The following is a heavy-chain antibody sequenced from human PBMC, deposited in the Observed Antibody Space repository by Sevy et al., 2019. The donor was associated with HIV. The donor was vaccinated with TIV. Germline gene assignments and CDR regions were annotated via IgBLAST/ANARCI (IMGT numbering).Heavy chain of an antibody. Sequence: GGSLRLSCAASGFTFSSYWMSWVRQAPGKGLEWVANIKQDGSEKYYVDSVKGRFTISRDNSKNTLYLQMNSLRAEDTAVYYCARAGCTNGVCYNGYIDYWGQGTLVTVSS. CDR2: IKQDGSEK. D-gene: IGHD2-8*01. J-gene: IGHJ4*02. CDR1: GFTFSSYW. V-gene: IGHV3-7*01. CDR3: ARAGCTNGVCYNGYIDY.